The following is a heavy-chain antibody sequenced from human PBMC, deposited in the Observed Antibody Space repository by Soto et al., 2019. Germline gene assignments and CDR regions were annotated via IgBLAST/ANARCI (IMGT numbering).Heavy chain of an antibody. J-gene: IGHJ1*01. V-gene: IGHV4-31*03. CDR1: GASITSGGYY. CDR3: TRSIQH. Sequence: QVQLQESGPGLVKPSQTLSLTCTVSGASITSGGYYWSWIRQHPGKGLEWIGYIFYSGSTYYNPSLQSRVNISLDTSKNQFSLKLSSVTAADTAVYYCTRSIQHWGQGTLVTVSS. CDR2: IFYSGST.